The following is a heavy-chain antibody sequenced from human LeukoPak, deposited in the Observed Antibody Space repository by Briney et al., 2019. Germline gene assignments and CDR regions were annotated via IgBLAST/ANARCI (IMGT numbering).Heavy chain of an antibody. D-gene: IGHD2-2*01. CDR3: ATMTTAAANAFFY. CDR1: GLTLRSFA. CDR2: ISGDGGST. Sequence: GGSLRLSCEVSGLTLRSFAMSWVRQPAGKGLEWVSAISGDGGSTEYADSVKGRFTISRDNFKNTVYLQMNSLRAGDTALYYCATMTTAAANAFFYWGRGTVVTVSA. J-gene: IGHJ4*02. V-gene: IGHV3-23*01.